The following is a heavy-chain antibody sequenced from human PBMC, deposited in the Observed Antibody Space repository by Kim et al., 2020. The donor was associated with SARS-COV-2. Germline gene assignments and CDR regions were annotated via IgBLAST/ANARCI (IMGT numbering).Heavy chain of an antibody. CDR2: ISSNGGST. CDR1: GFTFSSYA. Sequence: GGSLRLSCAVSGFTFSSYAMHWVRQAPGKGLEYVSAISSNGGSTYYANSVKGRFTISRDNSKNTLYLQMGSLRAEDMAVYYCARAGYSYGYAFYFNWFDPWGQGTLVTVSS. J-gene: IGHJ5*02. D-gene: IGHD5-18*01. CDR3: ARAGYSYGYAFYFNWFDP. V-gene: IGHV3-64*01.